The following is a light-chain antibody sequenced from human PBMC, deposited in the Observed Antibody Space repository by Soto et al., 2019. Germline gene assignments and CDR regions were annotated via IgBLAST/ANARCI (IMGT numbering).Light chain of an antibody. Sequence: DIQMTQSPSTLSASVGDRVTINCRASQSISGWLGWYQQKPGKAPKLLIYDASSLESGVPSRLSGSGSGTEFTLTISSLQPDDFATYYCQQYDSYSRTFGQGTKVDI. J-gene: IGKJ1*01. CDR2: DAS. CDR3: QQYDSYSRT. CDR1: QSISGW. V-gene: IGKV1-5*01.